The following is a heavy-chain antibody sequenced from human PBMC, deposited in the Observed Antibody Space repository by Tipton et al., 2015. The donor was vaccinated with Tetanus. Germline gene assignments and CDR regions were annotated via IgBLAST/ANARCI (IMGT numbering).Heavy chain of an antibody. D-gene: IGHD2-2*02. V-gene: IGHV4-34*01. CDR2: INLSGRT. CDR1: GGSFSGHY. Sequence: LRLSCAVYGGSFSGHYWSWIRQPPGKGLEWIGEINLSGRTNYNSSLKSRVTISVDTSKNQFSLKLSSVTAADTAVYYCARHSAMPAAIVYYAMDVWGQGTTVTVSS. J-gene: IGHJ6*02. CDR3: ARHSAMPAAIVYYAMDV.